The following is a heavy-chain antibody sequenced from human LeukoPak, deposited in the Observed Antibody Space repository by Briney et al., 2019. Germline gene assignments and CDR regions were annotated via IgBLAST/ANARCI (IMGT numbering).Heavy chain of an antibody. CDR2: INHSGST. CDR3: ARGRAAAGY. J-gene: IGHJ4*02. D-gene: IGHD6-13*01. Sequence: PSETLSLTCAVYGGSFSGYYWNWIRQSPGEGLEWIGEINHSGSTNSNPSLKSRVTILGDTSKNQFSLKLSSVTVADTAMYYCARGRAAAGYWGQGTLVTVSS. CDR1: GGSFSGYY. V-gene: IGHV4-34*01.